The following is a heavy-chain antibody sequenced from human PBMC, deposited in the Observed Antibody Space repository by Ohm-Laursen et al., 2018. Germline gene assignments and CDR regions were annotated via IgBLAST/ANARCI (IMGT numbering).Heavy chain of an antibody. V-gene: IGHV3-48*01. CDR1: GFTFSSYS. D-gene: IGHD4-17*01. CDR2: ISSSSSTI. CDR3: ARGAPFYGGFDY. Sequence: SLRLSCAASGFTFSSYSMNWVRQAPGKGLEWVSYISSSSSTIYYADSVKGRLTISRDNAKNSLYLQMSGLRGEDTAVYYCARGAPFYGGFDYWGQGTLVTVSS. J-gene: IGHJ4*02.